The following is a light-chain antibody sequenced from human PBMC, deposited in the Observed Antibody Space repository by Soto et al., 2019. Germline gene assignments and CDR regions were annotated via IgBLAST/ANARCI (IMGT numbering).Light chain of an antibody. Sequence: AIQMTQSPSSLSASVVGRGTISFLASQGIGNALGWYQQKPGKPPKVLIYGASNLQSGVPSRFSGSGSGTEFTLTISSLQPDDVATYYCQQYNSYPWTFGQGTKVDIK. CDR3: QQYNSYPWT. J-gene: IGKJ1*01. V-gene: IGKV1-6*01. CDR1: QGIGNA. CDR2: GAS.